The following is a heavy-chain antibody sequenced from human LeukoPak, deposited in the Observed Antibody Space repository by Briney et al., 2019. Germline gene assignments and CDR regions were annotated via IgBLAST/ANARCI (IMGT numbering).Heavy chain of an antibody. V-gene: IGHV3-23*01. J-gene: IGHJ3*02. D-gene: IGHD2-2*02. Sequence: PGGSLRLSCAASGFTFSSYAMSWVRQAPGKGLEWVSAISGSGGSTYYADSVKGRFTISRDNSKNTLYLQMNSLRAEDTAVYYCANSQNCSSTSCYKGVVTLRGAFDIWGQGTMVTVSS. CDR1: GFTFSSYA. CDR3: ANSQNCSSTSCYKGVVTLRGAFDI. CDR2: ISGSGGST.